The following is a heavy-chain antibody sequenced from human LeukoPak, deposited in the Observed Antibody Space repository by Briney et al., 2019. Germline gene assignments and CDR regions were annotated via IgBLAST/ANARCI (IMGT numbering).Heavy chain of an antibody. CDR3: AKRAPGYCSSSSCFGQFDY. V-gene: IGHV3-23*01. CDR1: GFTFTNYA. D-gene: IGHD2-2*01. CDR2: INGYDGDT. Sequence: GGSLRLSCAASGFTFTNYAMNWVRQAPGKGLEWVSVINGYDGDTYYAESVKGRFTISRDNSKNTLYLQMNSLRAEDTAVYYCAKRAPGYCSSSSCFGQFDYWGQGILVTVSS. J-gene: IGHJ4*02.